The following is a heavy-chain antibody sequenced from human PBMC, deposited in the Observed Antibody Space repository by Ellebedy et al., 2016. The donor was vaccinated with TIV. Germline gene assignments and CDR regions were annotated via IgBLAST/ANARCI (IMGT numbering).Heavy chain of an antibody. CDR1: GYTFTSYD. Sequence: AASVKVSCKASGYTFTSYDINWVRQATGQGLEWMGWMNPDSGNTAYAQKFQGRVSMTRNTSIRTAYLELSNLRSDDTAVYYCARGIRMPSDYWGQGTLVTVSS. CDR2: MNPDSGNT. CDR3: ARGIRMPSDY. J-gene: IGHJ4*02. D-gene: IGHD2-15*01. V-gene: IGHV1-8*01.